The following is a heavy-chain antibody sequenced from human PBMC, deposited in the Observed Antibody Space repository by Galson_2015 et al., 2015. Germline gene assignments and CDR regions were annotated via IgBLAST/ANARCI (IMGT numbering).Heavy chain of an antibody. V-gene: IGHV3-23*01. CDR1: GFTFSSYA. Sequence: SLRLSCAASGFTFSSYAMSWVRQAPGKGLEWVSAISGSGGSTYYADSVKGRFTISRDNSKNTLYLQMNSLRAEDTAVYYCAKSFHDYGDQRAYWGQGTLVTVSS. D-gene: IGHD4-17*01. CDR3: AKSFHDYGDQRAY. CDR2: ISGSGGST. J-gene: IGHJ4*02.